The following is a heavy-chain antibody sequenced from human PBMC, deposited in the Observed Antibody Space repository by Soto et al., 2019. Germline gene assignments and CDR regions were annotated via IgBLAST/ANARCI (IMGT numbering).Heavy chain of an antibody. V-gene: IGHV1-24*01. CDR3: ASGDTAMVTGCFDY. D-gene: IGHD5-18*01. CDR2: FDPEDGET. CDR1: GYTLTELS. Sequence: ASVKVSCKVSGYTLTELSMHWVRQAPGKGLEWMGGFDPEDGETIYAQKFQGRVTMTEDTSTDTAYMELSSLRSEDTAVYYCASGDTAMVTGCFDYWGQGTLVTVSS. J-gene: IGHJ4*02.